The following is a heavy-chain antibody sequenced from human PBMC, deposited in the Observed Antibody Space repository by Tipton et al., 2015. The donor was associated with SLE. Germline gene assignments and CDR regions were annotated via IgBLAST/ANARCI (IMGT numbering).Heavy chain of an antibody. Sequence: SLRLSCAASGFTFSSYGMHWVRQAPGKGLEWVAVISYDGSNKYYADSVKGRFTISRDNSKNTLYLQMNSLRAEDTAVYYCAKDLRWLQIPGGMDVWGQGTTVTVSS. CDR2: ISYDGSNK. CDR3: AKDLRWLQIPGGMDV. V-gene: IGHV3-30*18. J-gene: IGHJ6*02. CDR1: GFTFSSYG. D-gene: IGHD5-24*01.